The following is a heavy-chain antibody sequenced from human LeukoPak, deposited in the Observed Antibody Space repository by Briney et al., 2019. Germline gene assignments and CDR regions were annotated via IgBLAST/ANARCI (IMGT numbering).Heavy chain of an antibody. D-gene: IGHD2-21*01. CDR2: INPRADRP. V-gene: IGHV1-46*01. J-gene: IGHJ4*02. CDR3: ARDIGGGWRGFDY. CDR1: GYTFTSYY. Sequence: ASVTVSCKASGYTFTSYYIHWVRRAPGQGLEWMGAINPRADRPSYSQKFRGRVTITRDTSTSTAYMELGSLGSADTAIYYCARDIGGGWRGFDYWGQGTLVTVSS.